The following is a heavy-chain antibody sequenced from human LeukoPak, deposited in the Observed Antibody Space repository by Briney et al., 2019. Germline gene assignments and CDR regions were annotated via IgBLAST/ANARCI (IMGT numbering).Heavy chain of an antibody. CDR2: IYYSGST. D-gene: IGHD3-16*01. CDR1: GGSISSYY. CDR3: ARETAEGGGYFDY. Sequence: SETLSLTCTVSGGSISSYYWSRIRQPPGKGLEWIGYIYYSGSTNYNPSLKSRVTISVDTSKNQFSLKLSSVTAADTAVYYCARETAEGGGYFDYWGQGTLVTVSS. V-gene: IGHV4-59*01. J-gene: IGHJ4*02.